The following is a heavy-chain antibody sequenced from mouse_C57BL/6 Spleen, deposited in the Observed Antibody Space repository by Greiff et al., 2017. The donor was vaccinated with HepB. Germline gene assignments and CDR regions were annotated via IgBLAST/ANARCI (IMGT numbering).Heavy chain of an antibody. Sequence: QVQLQQSGAELMKPGASVKLSCKATGYTFTGYWIEWVKQRPGHGLEWIGEILPGSGSTNYNEKFKGKATFTADTSSNTAFMQLSSLTTEESAIYYCASGGLRLPFAYWGQGTLVTVSA. D-gene: IGHD3-2*02. V-gene: IGHV1-9*01. J-gene: IGHJ3*01. CDR2: ILPGSGST. CDR1: GYTFTGYW. CDR3: ASGGLRLPFAY.